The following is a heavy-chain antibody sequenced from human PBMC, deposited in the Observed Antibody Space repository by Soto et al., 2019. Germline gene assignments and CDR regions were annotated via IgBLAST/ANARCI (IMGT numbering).Heavy chain of an antibody. J-gene: IGHJ4*02. Sequence: PSETLSLTCTVSGGSISSYYWNWIRQSPGKGLEWIGYIYYSRTTNYNPSLKNRVTISLDTSKNQISLKLSSVTAADTAVYYCARTKGYSYGYALDYWGQGTLVTVS. CDR3: ARTKGYSYGYALDY. D-gene: IGHD5-12*01. CDR1: GGSISSYY. V-gene: IGHV4-59*01. CDR2: IYYSRTT.